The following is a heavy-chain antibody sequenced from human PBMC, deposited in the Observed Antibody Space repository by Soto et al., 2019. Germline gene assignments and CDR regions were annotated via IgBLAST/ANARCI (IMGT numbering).Heavy chain of an antibody. CDR1: GGSISSYY. J-gene: IGHJ5*02. V-gene: IGHV4-59*01. CDR2: IYYSGST. Sequence: SETLSLTCTVSGGSISSYYWSWIRQPPGKGLEWIGYIYYSGSTNYIPSLKSRVTISVDTSKNQFSLKLSSVTAADTAVYYCARGSEIVVVPADNNWFDPWGQGTLVTVSS. CDR3: ARGSEIVVVPADNNWFDP. D-gene: IGHD2-2*01.